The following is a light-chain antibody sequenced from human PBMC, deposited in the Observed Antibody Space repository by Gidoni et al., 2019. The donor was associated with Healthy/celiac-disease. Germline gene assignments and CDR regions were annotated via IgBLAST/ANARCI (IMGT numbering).Light chain of an antibody. CDR2: DVS. Sequence: QSALTQPASVSGSPGQSITISCTVTSSDVGGYNYVSWYQQHPGKAPKLMIYDVSNRPSGVSNRFSGSKSGNMASLTISGLQAEDEADYYCSSYTSSSTPYDFGTGTKVTVL. CDR1: SSDVGGYNY. J-gene: IGLJ1*01. V-gene: IGLV2-14*03. CDR3: SSYTSSSTPYD.